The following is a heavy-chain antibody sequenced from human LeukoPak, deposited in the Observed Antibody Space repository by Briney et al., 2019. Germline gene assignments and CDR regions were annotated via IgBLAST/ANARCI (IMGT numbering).Heavy chain of an antibody. CDR3: ARLKRHRYFDY. J-gene: IGHJ4*02. V-gene: IGHV4-39*01. Sequence: SETLSLTCTVSGGSISSSSYYWGWIRQPPGKGLEWIGSICYSGSTYYNPSLKSRVTISVDTSKNQFSLKLSSVTAADTAVYYCARLKRHRYFDYWGQGTLVTVSS. CDR2: ICYSGST. CDR1: GGSISSSSYY.